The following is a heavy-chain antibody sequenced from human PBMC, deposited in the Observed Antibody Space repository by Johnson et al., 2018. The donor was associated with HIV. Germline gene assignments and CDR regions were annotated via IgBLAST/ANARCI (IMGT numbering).Heavy chain of an antibody. CDR1: GFTFSSYA. V-gene: IGHV3-30*04. CDR2: ISYDGSNK. D-gene: IGHD3-3*01. Sequence: QVQLVESGGDVVQPGRSLRLSCAASGFTFSSYAMHWVRQAPGKGLEWVAVISYDGSNKYYADSVKGRFTISRDNSKNTLYLQMNSLRAEDTAVYYCASTIFGVAWRAFDIWGQGTMVIVSS. J-gene: IGHJ3*02. CDR3: ASTIFGVAWRAFDI.